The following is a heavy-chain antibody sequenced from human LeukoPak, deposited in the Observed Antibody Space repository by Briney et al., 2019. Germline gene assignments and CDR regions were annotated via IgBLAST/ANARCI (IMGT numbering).Heavy chain of an antibody. Sequence: GGSLRLSCAASGFTFSSYWMSWVRQAPGKGLEWVANIKQDGSEKYYVDSVKGRFTISRDNAKNSLYLQMNSLRAEDTAVYYCARDLEYYDSSGYYSCWFDPWGQGTLVTVSS. J-gene: IGHJ5*02. CDR3: ARDLEYYDSSGYYSCWFDP. CDR2: IKQDGSEK. V-gene: IGHV3-7*01. D-gene: IGHD3-22*01. CDR1: GFTFSSYW.